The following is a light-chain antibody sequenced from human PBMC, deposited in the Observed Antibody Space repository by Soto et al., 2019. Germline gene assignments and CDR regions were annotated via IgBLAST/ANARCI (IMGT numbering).Light chain of an antibody. Sequence: DIRMTQSPSTLSASVGDRVTITCRASQTISTWLAWYQQKPGKAPKLLIYKTSTLESGVPSRFSGSGSGTEFTLTINSLQPDDFATYYCQHYESYSTFGQGTKVDIK. CDR1: QTISTW. CDR2: KTS. CDR3: QHYESYST. J-gene: IGKJ1*01. V-gene: IGKV1-5*03.